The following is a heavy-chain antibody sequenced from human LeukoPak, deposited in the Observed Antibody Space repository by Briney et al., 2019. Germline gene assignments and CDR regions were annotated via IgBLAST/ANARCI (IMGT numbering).Heavy chain of an antibody. J-gene: IGHJ5*02. Sequence: PSETLSLTCAVYGGSFSGYYWSWIRHPPAKGLEWIVEINHSGSTNYNPPLKSRVTISVDTTNKQFSLKMTSVTAAETAVYYCARGDVGTTAVPFDPWGQGTLVTVSS. CDR1: GGSFSGYY. V-gene: IGHV4-34*01. CDR3: ARGDVGTTAVPFDP. D-gene: IGHD1-26*01. CDR2: INHSGST.